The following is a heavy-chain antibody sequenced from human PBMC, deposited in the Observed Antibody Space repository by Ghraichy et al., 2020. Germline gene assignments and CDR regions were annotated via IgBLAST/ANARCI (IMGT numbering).Heavy chain of an antibody. CDR2: LSGDGVAT. CDR1: GFSFARYA. J-gene: IGHJ4*02. CDR3: TVYDLIGVYFGY. Sequence: GESLNISCAVSGFSFARYAMTWVRQAPGKGLEWVSSLSGDGVATYYADSVKGRFAISRDNSKNTVYLMMNRLRAEDTALYYCTVYDLIGVYFGYWGQGTPVTVSS. D-gene: IGHD3-22*01. V-gene: IGHV3-23*01.